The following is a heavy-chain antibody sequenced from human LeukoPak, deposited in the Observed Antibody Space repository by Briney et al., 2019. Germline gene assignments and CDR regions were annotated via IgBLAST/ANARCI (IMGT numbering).Heavy chain of an antibody. CDR1: GFTFSSYS. D-gene: IGHD5-18*01. Sequence: GGSLRLSCAASGFTFSSYSMNWVRQAPGKGLEWVSSISSSSSHIYYADSVKGRFTISRDNAKNSLYLQMNSLRAEDTAVDYYARPENAIDLWLTDYWGQGTLVTVSS. CDR3: ARPENAIDLWLTDY. CDR2: ISSSSSHI. V-gene: IGHV3-21*01. J-gene: IGHJ4*02.